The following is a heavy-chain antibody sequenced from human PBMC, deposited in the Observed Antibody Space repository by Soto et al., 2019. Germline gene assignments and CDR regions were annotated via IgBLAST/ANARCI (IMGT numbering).Heavy chain of an antibody. V-gene: IGHV1-3*01. CDR2: INAGNGNT. D-gene: IGHD5-12*01. CDR3: ARADDGNDQSGMYV. J-gene: IGHJ6*02. CDR1: GYTFINSA. Sequence: QVQLVQSGAEVKEPGASVKVSCKASGYTFINSAMYWVRQAPGQRLECVGWINAGNGNTKYSQKFQDRVTITRDTSATTAYMVLSSLRSEDTAVYYCARADDGNDQSGMYVWGQWTTVTVSS.